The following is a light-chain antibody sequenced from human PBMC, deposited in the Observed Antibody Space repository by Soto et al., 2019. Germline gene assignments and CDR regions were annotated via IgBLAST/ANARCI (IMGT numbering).Light chain of an antibody. V-gene: IGLV3-21*02. CDR1: DIGRKS. CDR2: GDT. CDR3: YSYRGSNAWV. Sequence: SYELTQPPSLSVAPGQTARIPCGGDDIGRKSVHWYQQKPGQAPVLVVYGDTDRASGIPERFSGSKSGNTASLTISGLQTEDEADYYCYSYRGSNAWVFGGGTKLTVL. J-gene: IGLJ3*02.